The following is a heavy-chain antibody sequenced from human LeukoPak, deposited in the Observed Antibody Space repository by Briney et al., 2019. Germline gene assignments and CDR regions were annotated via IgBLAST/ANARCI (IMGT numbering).Heavy chain of an antibody. CDR2: ICGSGGST. CDR3: AKGAQADRYYYYYYGMDV. V-gene: IGHV3-23*01. Sequence: GGSLRLSCAASGFSFSGYYMSWIRQAPGKGLEWVSAICGSGGSTYYADSVKGRFTISRDNSKNTLYLQMNSLRAEDTAVYYCAKGAQADRYYYYYYGMDVWGQGTTVTVSS. D-gene: IGHD1-14*01. J-gene: IGHJ6*02. CDR1: GFSFSGYY.